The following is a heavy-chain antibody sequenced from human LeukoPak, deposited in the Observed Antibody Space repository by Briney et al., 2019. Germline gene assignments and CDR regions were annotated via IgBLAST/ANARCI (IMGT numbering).Heavy chain of an antibody. D-gene: IGHD5-12*01. Sequence: GRSLRLSCAASGFTFNNYAMSWVRQAPGKGLEWVSVISGSGPTTYYADSVKGRFTISRDNSKNTLSLQMNSLRPDDTAVYYCARDRVAGGDEDFDYWGQGTLVTVSS. J-gene: IGHJ4*02. CDR1: GFTFNNYA. CDR2: ISGSGPTT. CDR3: ARDRVAGGDEDFDY. V-gene: IGHV3-23*01.